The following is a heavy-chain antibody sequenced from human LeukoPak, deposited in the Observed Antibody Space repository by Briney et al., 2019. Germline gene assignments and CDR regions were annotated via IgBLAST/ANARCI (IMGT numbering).Heavy chain of an antibody. CDR3: ATIRAVAGRSYFDY. V-gene: IGHV3-48*02. Sequence: GGSLRLSCAASGFIFSSYSMNWVRQAPGKGLEWVSYISTSSNTIYYVDSVKGRFTISRDNAKNSLYLQMNSLRDEDTAVYYCATIRAVAGRSYFDYWGQGTLVTASS. CDR2: ISTSSNTI. J-gene: IGHJ4*02. D-gene: IGHD6-19*01. CDR1: GFIFSSYS.